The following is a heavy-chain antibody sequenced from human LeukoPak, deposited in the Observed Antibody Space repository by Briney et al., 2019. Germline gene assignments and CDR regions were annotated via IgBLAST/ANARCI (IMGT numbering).Heavy chain of an antibody. Sequence: PSETLSLTCTVSAGSISWIRQPAGKGREWIGQIYTSGSTYYNPSLNRRVTMSLDTSKNQFSLRVNSVTAAHTAMYYCATEGSGWIFDYWGQGPLVTVSS. CDR2: IYTSGST. J-gene: IGHJ4*02. CDR3: ATEGSGWIFDY. V-gene: IGHV4-4*07. D-gene: IGHD6-19*01. CDR1: AGSI.